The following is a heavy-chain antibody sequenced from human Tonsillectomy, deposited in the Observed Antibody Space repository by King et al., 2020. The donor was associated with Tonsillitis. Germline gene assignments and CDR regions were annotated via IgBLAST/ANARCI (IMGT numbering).Heavy chain of an antibody. Sequence: PLPSSCPGLVPPSATLSLTCIVSGGSLSSSSSYWGWIRQPPGKGLEWIGTIYYSGSAYYNPSLKSRVTMSVDTSKQQFSLKLRSVTAADTAVYYRARERRHGSVTGVDGRDGWGKGTTGT. D-gene: IGHD2-15*01. V-gene: IGHV4-39*07. CDR1: GGSLSSSSSY. CDR3: ARERRHGSVTGVDGRDG. J-gene: IGHJ6*04. CDR2: IYYSGSA.